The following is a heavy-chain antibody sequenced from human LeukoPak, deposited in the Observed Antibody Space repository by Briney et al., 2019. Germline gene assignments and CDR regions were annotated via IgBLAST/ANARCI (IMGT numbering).Heavy chain of an antibody. CDR3: ARGFRGSSDAFDI. V-gene: IGHV4-59*01. Sequence: SGTLSLTCTVSGASISSDYWSWIQQPPGKGLEWIGYVYDSGYTSFHPSLNSRVAISEDTSRNQFSLSLRSVTAADTALYYCARGFRGSSDAFDIWGQGTVVTVSS. CDR1: GASISSDY. D-gene: IGHD6-6*01. J-gene: IGHJ3*02. CDR2: VYDSGYT.